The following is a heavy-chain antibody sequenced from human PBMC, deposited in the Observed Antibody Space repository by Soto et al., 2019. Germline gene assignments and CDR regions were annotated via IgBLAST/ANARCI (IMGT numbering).Heavy chain of an antibody. J-gene: IGHJ3*02. CDR1: GFTVSSNY. Sequence: EVQLVETGGGLIQPGGSLRLSCAASGFTVSSNYMSWVRQAPGKGLEWVSVIYSGGSTYYADSVKGRFTISRDKSKNTLYLQMNSLRAEDTAVYYCARLNAGPGLGSPGANWKKKGAFDIWGQGTMVTVSS. CDR3: ARLNAGPGLGSPGANWKKKGAFDI. CDR2: IYSGGST. V-gene: IGHV3-53*02. D-gene: IGHD1-20*01.